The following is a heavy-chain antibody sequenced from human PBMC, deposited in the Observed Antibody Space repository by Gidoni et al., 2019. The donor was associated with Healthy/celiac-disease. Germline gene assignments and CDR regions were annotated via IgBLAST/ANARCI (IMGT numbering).Heavy chain of an antibody. V-gene: IGHV5-51*03. CDR2: IYTGDSDT. Sequence: ELQLVQAGSEVKKPGESLKITCKGSGYRVTSYWHGWVRQMPGKGLEWMGIIYTGDSDTRYSPSFQGQVTISDDKSISTAYLQWSSLKASDTARYYCARSHPERPSSGMDVWGQGTTVTVSS. CDR1: GYRVTSYW. J-gene: IGHJ6*02. CDR3: ARSHPERPSSGMDV. D-gene: IGHD1-1*01.